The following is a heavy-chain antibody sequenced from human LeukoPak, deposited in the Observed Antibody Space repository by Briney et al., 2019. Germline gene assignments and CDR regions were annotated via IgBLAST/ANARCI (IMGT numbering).Heavy chain of an antibody. Sequence: PGGSLRLSCAASGFTFSSYWMNWVRQAPGKGLEWVANIKQDGSEIYYVDSVKGRFAISRDNAKSSLYLQMNSLRAEDTAVYYCARERGGFSGHGQLFDIWGQGAMVTVSS. CDR2: IKQDGSEI. D-gene: IGHD5-12*01. CDR1: GFTFSSYW. CDR3: ARERGGFSGHGQLFDI. V-gene: IGHV3-7*01. J-gene: IGHJ3*02.